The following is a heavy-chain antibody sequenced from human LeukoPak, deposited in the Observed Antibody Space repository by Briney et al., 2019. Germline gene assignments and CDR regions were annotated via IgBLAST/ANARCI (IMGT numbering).Heavy chain of an antibody. V-gene: IGHV1-69*01. CDR2: IIPIFGTA. Sequence: GSSVKVSCKASGGTFSSYAISWVRQAPGQGLEWMGGIIPIFGTANYAQKFQGRVTITADESTSTAYMELSSLRSEGTAVYYCARFQVTAGDFWSGYMDYWGQGTLVTVSS. CDR3: ARFQVTAGDFWSGYMDY. CDR1: GGTFSSYA. J-gene: IGHJ4*02. D-gene: IGHD3-3*01.